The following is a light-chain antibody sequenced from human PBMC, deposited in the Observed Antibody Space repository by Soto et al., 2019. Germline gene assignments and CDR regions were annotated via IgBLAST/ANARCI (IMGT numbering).Light chain of an antibody. V-gene: IGLV6-57*02. CDR1: SGSIASNY. Sequence: NFMLTQPHSVSESPGKTVTISCTGSSGSIASNYVQWYQQRPGSAPTTVIYEDNQRPSWVPDRFSGSIDSSSNSAALTISGLKTEDEADYYCQSYDSSTVVFGGGTKVTVL. CDR3: QSYDSSTVV. J-gene: IGLJ2*01. CDR2: EDN.